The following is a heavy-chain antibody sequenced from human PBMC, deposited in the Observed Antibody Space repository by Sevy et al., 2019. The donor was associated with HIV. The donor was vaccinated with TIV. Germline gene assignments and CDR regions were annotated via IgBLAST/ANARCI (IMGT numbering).Heavy chain of an antibody. D-gene: IGHD6-19*01. V-gene: IGHV1-18*01. CDR3: ARLDLSGSGWYGNGMDV. CDR2: ISTYNVAT. J-gene: IGHJ6*02. Sequence: ASVKVSCKASGYTFSSYGITWVRQAPGQGLEWMGWISTYNVATNYAQKPHGRVTMTTDTSTSTAYMDLRSLRFDDTAVYYCARLDLSGSGWYGNGMDVWGQGTTVTVSS. CDR1: GYTFSSYG.